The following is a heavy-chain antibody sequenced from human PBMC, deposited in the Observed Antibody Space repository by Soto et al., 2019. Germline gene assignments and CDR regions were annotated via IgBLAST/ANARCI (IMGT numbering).Heavy chain of an antibody. CDR2: IYYSGST. CDR3: ARGRRYYYGSGSYLK. CDR1: RGSITRCSYY. D-gene: IGHD3-10*01. J-gene: IGHJ4*02. V-gene: IGHV4-31*03. Sequence: SETLSLTCPVSRGSITRCSYYWCWIRQHPGKGLEWIGYIYYSGSTYYNPSLKSRVTISVDTSKNRFSLKLSSVTAADTAVYYCARGRRYYYGSGSYLKWGQGTLVTVSS.